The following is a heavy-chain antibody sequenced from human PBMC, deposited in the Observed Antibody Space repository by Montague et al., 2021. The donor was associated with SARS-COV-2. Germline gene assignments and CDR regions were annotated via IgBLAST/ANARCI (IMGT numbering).Heavy chain of an antibody. J-gene: IGHJ4*02. V-gene: IGHV4-4*02. CDR3: ARGGYGGWTGYYFDY. CDR1: GGSISSSNW. Sequence: SETLSLTCAVSGGSISSSNWCSWVRQPPGKGLGWVGEIHHSGSTNYNPSLKSRVTMSVDRSKNHFSLRLSSVTAADTDMYYCARGGYGGWTGYYFDYWGQGTLVTVSS. D-gene: IGHD4/OR15-4a*01. CDR2: IHHSGST.